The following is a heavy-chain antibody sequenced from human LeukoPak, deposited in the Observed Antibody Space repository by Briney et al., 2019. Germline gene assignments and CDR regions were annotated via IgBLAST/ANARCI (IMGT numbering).Heavy chain of an antibody. CDR3: ARVGSGWSFDY. Sequence: PSETLSLTCTVSGGSISSYYWSWIRQPAGRGLEWIGRIQTSGSTNYNPSLKSRVTTSVDTSRNKFPLKVNSVTAADTAVYYCARVGSGWSFDYWGQGTLVTVSS. CDR2: IQTSGST. D-gene: IGHD6-19*01. CDR1: GGSISSYY. V-gene: IGHV4-4*07. J-gene: IGHJ4*02.